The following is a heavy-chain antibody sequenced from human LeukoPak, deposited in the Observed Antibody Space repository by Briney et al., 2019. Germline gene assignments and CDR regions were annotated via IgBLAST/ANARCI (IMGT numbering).Heavy chain of an antibody. Sequence: GGSLRLSCAASGFTFGSYSLNWVGQAPGKGLEWVSSIINSGSYIYYADSVKGRFTISRDNAKNSLYLQMNSLRAEDTAVYYCARRRYSGSSQHFDYWGLGTLVTVSS. V-gene: IGHV3-21*01. CDR2: IINSGSYI. CDR1: GFTFGSYS. J-gene: IGHJ4*02. CDR3: ARRRYSGSSQHFDY. D-gene: IGHD1-26*01.